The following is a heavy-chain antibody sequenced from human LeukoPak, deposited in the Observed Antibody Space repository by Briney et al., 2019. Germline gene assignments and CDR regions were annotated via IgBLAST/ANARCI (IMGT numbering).Heavy chain of an antibody. CDR3: AKEWSGY. CDR1: GFTFSSYG. Sequence: GGSLRLSCAASGFTFSSYGMHWVRQAPGKGLEWVAVISYDGSNKYYADSVKGRFTISRDNSKNTLYLQMNSLRAEDAAVYYCAKEWSGYWGQGTLVTVSS. V-gene: IGHV3-30*18. CDR2: ISYDGSNK. D-gene: IGHD3-10*02. J-gene: IGHJ4*02.